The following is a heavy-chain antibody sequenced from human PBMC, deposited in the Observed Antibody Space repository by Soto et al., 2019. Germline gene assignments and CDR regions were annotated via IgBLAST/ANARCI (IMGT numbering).Heavy chain of an antibody. CDR3: VRLVAWGVAAYGMDV. D-gene: IGHD5-12*01. CDR1: GYTFTNYW. V-gene: IGHV5-51*01. CDR2: IYPGDSDT. J-gene: IGHJ6*02. Sequence: PGESLKISCKGFGYTFTNYWIGWVRQMSGKGLEWMGIIYPGDSDTRYSPSFQGQVTISVDKSSTTAYLRWSSLKASDTAMYYCVRLVAWGVAAYGMDVWGQGTKVTVSS.